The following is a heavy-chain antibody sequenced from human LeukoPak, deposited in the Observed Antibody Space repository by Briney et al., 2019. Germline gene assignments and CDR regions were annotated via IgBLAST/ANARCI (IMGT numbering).Heavy chain of an antibody. CDR3: AKTPLAYYYDSSGSDY. J-gene: IGHJ4*02. V-gene: IGHV3-7*03. D-gene: IGHD3-22*01. Sequence: PXGSLRLSCAASGFTFSSYWMSWVRQAPGKGLEGVANIKQDGSEKYYVDSVKGRFTISRDNAKNSLYLQMNSLRAEDTAVYYCAKTPLAYYYDSSGSDYWGQGTLVTVSS. CDR2: IKQDGSEK. CDR1: GFTFSSYW.